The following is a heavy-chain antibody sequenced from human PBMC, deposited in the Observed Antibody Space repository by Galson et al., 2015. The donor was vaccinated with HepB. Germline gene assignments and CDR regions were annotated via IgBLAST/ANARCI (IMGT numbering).Heavy chain of an antibody. CDR2: IISIFGKA. CDR1: GGTFSSYA. Sequence: SVKVSCKASGGTFSSYAISWVRQDAGQGIEWMGGIISIFGKANYAQKFQGRVTITADKSTSTAYMELSSLRSEDTAVYYCARDSATHSSDCSDFHYWGQGTLVTVSS. J-gene: IGHJ4*02. V-gene: IGHV1-69*06. D-gene: IGHD6-19*01. CDR3: ARDSATHSSDCSDFHY.